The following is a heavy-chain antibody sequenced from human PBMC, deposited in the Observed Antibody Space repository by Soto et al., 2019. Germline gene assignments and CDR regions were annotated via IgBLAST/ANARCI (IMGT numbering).Heavy chain of an antibody. CDR2: IWYDGSNK. V-gene: IGHV3-33*01. CDR1: GFTFSSYG. D-gene: IGHD3-9*01. CDR3: ARDSLDDWLLYPPPNSPGFFPTIDY. J-gene: IGHJ4*02. Sequence: GGSLRLSCAASGFTFSSYGMHWVRQAPGKGLEWVAVIWYDGSNKYYADSVKGRFTISRDNSKNTLYLQMNSLRAEDTAVYYCARDSLDDWLLYPPPNSPGFFPTIDYWGQGTLVTVSS.